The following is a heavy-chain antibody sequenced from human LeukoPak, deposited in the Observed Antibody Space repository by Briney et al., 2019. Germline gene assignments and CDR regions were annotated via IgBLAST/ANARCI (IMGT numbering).Heavy chain of an antibody. D-gene: IGHD2-8*01. CDR3: ASRGYCTNGVCPSDY. Sequence: SETLSLTCAVCGGSFSGYYWSWIRQPPGKGLEWIGEINHSGSTNYNPSLKSRVTISVDTSKNQFSLKLSSVTAADTAVYYCASRGYCTNGVCPSDYWGQGTLVTVSS. V-gene: IGHV4-34*01. J-gene: IGHJ4*02. CDR1: GGSFSGYY. CDR2: INHSGST.